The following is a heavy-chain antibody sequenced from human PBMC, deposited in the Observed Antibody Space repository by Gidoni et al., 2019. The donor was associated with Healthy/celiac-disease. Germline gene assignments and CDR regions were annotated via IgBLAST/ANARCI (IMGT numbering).Heavy chain of an antibody. V-gene: IGHV1-69*06. Sequence: QVQLVQSGAEVKKPGSSVKVSCKASGGTFSSYAISWVRQAPGQGLEWMGGIIPIFGTANYAQKFQGRVTITADKSTSTAYMELSSLRSEDTAVYYCARFILNPPAYPNDAFDIWGQGTMVTVSS. CDR3: ARFILNPPAYPNDAFDI. CDR1: GGTFSSYA. CDR2: IIPIFGTA. J-gene: IGHJ3*02. D-gene: IGHD2-2*01.